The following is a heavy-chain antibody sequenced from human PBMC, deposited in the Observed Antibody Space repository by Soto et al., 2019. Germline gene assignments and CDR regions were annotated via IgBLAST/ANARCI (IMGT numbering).Heavy chain of an antibody. CDR2: ISSSSSYI. CDR1: GFTFSSYS. Sequence: GGSLRLSCAASGFTFSSYSVNWVRQAPGKGLEWVSSISSSSSYIYYADSVKGRFTISRDNAKNSLYLQMNSLRAEDTAVYYCARDLLRITMVRGVNYYYYGMDVWGQGTTVTVSS. J-gene: IGHJ6*02. CDR3: ARDLLRITMVRGVNYYYYGMDV. D-gene: IGHD3-10*01. V-gene: IGHV3-21*01.